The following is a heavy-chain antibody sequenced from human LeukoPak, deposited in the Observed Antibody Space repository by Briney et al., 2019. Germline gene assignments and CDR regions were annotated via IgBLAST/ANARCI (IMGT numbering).Heavy chain of an antibody. CDR1: GCTFNSYY. J-gene: IGHJ5*02. CDR2: INPSGGRT. D-gene: IGHD4-17*01. V-gene: IGHV1-46*02. Sequence: ASVKVSCKASGCTFNSYYMHWVRQAPGQGLEWMGIINPSGGRTSYAQKFQGRVTMTRDTSTRTIYIELYSLRSDDTAVYYCARGGRDYGDPRFDPWGQGTLVTVSS. CDR3: ARGGRDYGDPRFDP.